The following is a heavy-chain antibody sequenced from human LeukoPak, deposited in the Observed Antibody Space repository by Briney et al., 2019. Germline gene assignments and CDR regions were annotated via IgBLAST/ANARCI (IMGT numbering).Heavy chain of an antibody. CDR2: INHSGST. CDR3: ARVYYGSGSYYKKGNFFDY. V-gene: IGHV4-34*01. J-gene: IGHJ4*02. Sequence: PSETLSLTCAVYGGSFSGYYWSWIRQPPGKGLEWIGEINHSGSTNYNPSLKSRVTISVDTSKNQFSLKLSSVTAADTAVYYCARVYYGSGSYYKKGNFFDYWGQGTLVTVSS. CDR1: GGSFSGYY. D-gene: IGHD3-10*01.